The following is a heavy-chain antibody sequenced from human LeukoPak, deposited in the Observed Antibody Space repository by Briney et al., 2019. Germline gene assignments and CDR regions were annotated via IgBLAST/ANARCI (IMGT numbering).Heavy chain of an antibody. J-gene: IGHJ5*02. D-gene: IGHD2-2*02. V-gene: IGHV4-34*01. Sequence: PSETLSLTCAVYGGSFSGYYWSWIRQPPGKGLEWIGEIDHSGSTNYNPSLKSRVTISVDTSKNQFPLKLSSVTAADTAVYYCARGYTGWFDPWGQGTLVTVSS. CDR2: IDHSGST. CDR3: ARGYTGWFDP. CDR1: GGSFSGYY.